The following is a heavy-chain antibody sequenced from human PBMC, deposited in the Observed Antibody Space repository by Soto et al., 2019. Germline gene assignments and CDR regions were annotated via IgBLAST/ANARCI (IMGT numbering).Heavy chain of an antibody. D-gene: IGHD2-2*03. CDR3: ARGLDIVLVPGTIGPYYYYGVDV. CDR2: ISYDGITK. Sequence: VQLVESGGGVVQPGRSLRLSCAASGFTFSSYGMNWVRKAPGKGLEWVALISYDGITKYYADSVKGRFTISRDNAKNTQYLQMNGLRPEDTAVYYCARGLDIVLVPGTIGPYYYYGVDVWGQGTTVSVSS. CDR1: GFTFSSYG. J-gene: IGHJ6*02. V-gene: IGHV3-30*03.